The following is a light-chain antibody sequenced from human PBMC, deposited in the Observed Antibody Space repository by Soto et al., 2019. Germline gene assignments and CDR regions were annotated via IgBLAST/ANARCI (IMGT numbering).Light chain of an antibody. Sequence: QSALTQPPSVSGSPGQSVTISCTGTSSDVGSYNRVSWYQQPPGTAPKLMIYEVSNRPSGVPDRFSGSKSGNTASLTISGLQAEDEADYYCSLYTSSSLYVLGTGTKATVL. CDR1: SSDVGSYNR. CDR3: SLYTSSSLYV. J-gene: IGLJ1*01. CDR2: EVS. V-gene: IGLV2-18*01.